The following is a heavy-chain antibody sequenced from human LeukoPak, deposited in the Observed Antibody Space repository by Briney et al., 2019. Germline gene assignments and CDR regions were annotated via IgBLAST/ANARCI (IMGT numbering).Heavy chain of an antibody. Sequence: SETLSLTCTVSGGSISSHYWSWIRQPPGKGLEWIGYIYYGGTTNYNPSLKSRVTISVDTSKNQFSLKLSSVTAADTAVYYCARAPYYYDSSGYYYPDWFDPWGQGTLVTVSS. CDR3: ARAPYYYDSSGYYYPDWFDP. CDR2: IYYGGTT. D-gene: IGHD3-22*01. V-gene: IGHV4-59*11. CDR1: GGSISSHY. J-gene: IGHJ5*02.